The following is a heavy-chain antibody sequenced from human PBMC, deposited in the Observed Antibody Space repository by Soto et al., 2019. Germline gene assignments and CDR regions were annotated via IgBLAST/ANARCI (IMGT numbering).Heavy chain of an antibody. CDR3: ARENDFWGGPNGLDV. D-gene: IGHD3-3*01. Sequence: ETLSLTCTVSGGSVSSGSYYWSWIRQPPGKGLEWIGYIYHSGNTKYNPSLKSRVTISVDKSKNQFSLKLNSVTAADTAVYYCARENDFWGGPNGLDVWGQGTTVTVSS. CDR2: IYHSGNT. V-gene: IGHV4-61*01. CDR1: GGSVSSGSYY. J-gene: IGHJ6*02.